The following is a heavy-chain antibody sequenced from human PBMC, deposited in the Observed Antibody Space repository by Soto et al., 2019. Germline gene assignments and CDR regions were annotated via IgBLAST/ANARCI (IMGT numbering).Heavy chain of an antibody. V-gene: IGHV1-69*05. Sequence: SVKVSCKASGGTFSSYAISWVRQAPGQGLEWMGGIIPIFGTANYAQKFQGRVTMTRDTSTSTVYMELSSLRSEDTAVYYCARRGYYDSSGYFDYWGQGTLVTVSS. CDR2: IIPIFGTA. CDR1: GGTFSSYA. D-gene: IGHD3-22*01. CDR3: ARRGYYDSSGYFDY. J-gene: IGHJ4*02.